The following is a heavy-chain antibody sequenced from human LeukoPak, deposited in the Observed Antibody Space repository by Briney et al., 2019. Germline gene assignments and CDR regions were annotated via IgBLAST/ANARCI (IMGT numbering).Heavy chain of an antibody. V-gene: IGHV4-4*02. J-gene: IGHJ4*02. CDR3: ASHLRWLGRGFDY. CDR1: GGSISSCNW. D-gene: IGHD3-10*01. CDR2: IYHSGST. Sequence: SETLFLTSAVAGGSISSCNWWSWVRHPPGKGLEWIGEIYHSGSTNYNPSLKSRVTISVDKSKNQFSLKLSSVTAANTAVYYCASHLRWLGRGFDYWGQGTLVSASS.